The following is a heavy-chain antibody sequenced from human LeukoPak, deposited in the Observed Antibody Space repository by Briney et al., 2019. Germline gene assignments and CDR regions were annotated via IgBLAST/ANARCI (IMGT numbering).Heavy chain of an antibody. CDR3: ARIAVGYGSYYFDY. CDR2: IYTSGST. V-gene: IGHV4-4*07. D-gene: IGHD3-10*01. J-gene: IGHJ4*02. CDR1: GGSISSYY. Sequence: SETLSLTCTVSGGSISSYYWSWIRQPAGKGLEWIGRIYTSGSTNYNPSLKSRVTMSVDTSKNQFSLKLSSVTAADTAVYYCARIAVGYGSYYFDYWGQGTLVTVSS.